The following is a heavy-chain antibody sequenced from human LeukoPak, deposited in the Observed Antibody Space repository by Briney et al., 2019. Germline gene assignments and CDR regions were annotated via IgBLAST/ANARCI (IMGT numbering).Heavy chain of an antibody. Sequence: ASVKVSCKASGYTFSSYDINWVRQAPGQGLEWMGIINPSLGSTTYAQKFQGRVTITTDTSTSTVYMELSSLRSEDTAVYYCARALVTAAVALGDFQRWGGSTLVSVSS. J-gene: IGHJ1*01. D-gene: IGHD6-19*01. CDR1: GYTFSSYD. V-gene: IGHV1-46*01. CDR3: ARALVTAAVALGDFQR. CDR2: INPSLGST.